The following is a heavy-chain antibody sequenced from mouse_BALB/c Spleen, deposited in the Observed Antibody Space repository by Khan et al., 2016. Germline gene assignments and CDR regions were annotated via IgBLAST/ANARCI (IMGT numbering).Heavy chain of an antibody. D-gene: IGHD2-3*01. Sequence: VQLQQSGAELVKPGASVKFSCTASGFNIKNSYMHWVKQRPEQGLEWIGRIDPANGNTKYDPKLQGKATITADTSSNTAYLQLSSLTSEDTAVYYCARRGYDDYYVLAYWGQGTLVTVSA. CDR3: ARRGYDDYYVLAY. CDR1: GFNIKNSY. CDR2: IDPANGNT. J-gene: IGHJ3*01. V-gene: IGHV14-3*02.